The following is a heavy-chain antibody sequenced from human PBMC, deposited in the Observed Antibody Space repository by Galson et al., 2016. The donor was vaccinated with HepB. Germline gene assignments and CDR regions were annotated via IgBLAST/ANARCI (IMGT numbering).Heavy chain of an antibody. V-gene: IGHV4-31*03. J-gene: IGHJ4*02. D-gene: IGHD3-9*01. CDR2: IYYSGST. CDR3: VRFILTGYHKYYFDL. CDR1: GGSINSGGYY. Sequence: TLSLTCTVSGGSINSGGYYWSWLRQHPGKGLEWIGYIYYSGSTYYNPSLKSRVTISLDTSKNQFSLKLSSVTAADTAVYYCVRFILTGYHKYYFDLWGQGTLVTVSS.